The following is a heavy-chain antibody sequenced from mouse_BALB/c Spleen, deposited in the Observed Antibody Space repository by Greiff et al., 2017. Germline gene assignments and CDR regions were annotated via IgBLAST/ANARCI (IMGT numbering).Heavy chain of an antibody. CDR1: GYTFTSYW. CDR3: ARGWWLLQGAMDY. CDR2: INPSNGRT. D-gene: IGHD2-3*01. Sequence: LQQPGAELVKPGASVKLSCKASGYTFTSYWMHWVKQRPGQGLEWIGEINPSNGRTNYNEKFKSKATLTVDKSSSTAYMQLSSLTSEDSAVYYCARGWWLLQGAMDYWGQGTSVTVSS. V-gene: IGHV1S81*02. J-gene: IGHJ4*01.